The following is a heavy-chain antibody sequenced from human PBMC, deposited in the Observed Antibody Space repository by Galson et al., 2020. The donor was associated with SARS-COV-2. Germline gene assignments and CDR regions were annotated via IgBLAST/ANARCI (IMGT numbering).Heavy chain of an antibody. CDR1: AFTFSSYG. Sequence: GESLKISCAASAFTFSSYGMHWVRQAPGKGLEWVAIISYDGGNKHYADSVKGRFTISRDNPKNTLYLQMDSLRAEDTAVYYCAKPWGAFCGAGFYVSYRGQGTLVTVSS. D-gene: IGHD2-21*01. V-gene: IGHV3-30*18. J-gene: IGHJ4*02. CDR3: AKPWGAFCGAGFYVSY. CDR2: ISYDGGNK.